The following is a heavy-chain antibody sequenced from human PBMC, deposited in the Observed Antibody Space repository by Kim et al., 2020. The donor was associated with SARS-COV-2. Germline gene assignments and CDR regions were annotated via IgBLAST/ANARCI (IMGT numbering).Heavy chain of an antibody. CDR2: INHSGST. Sequence: TLSLTCAVYGGFFSGYYWSWIRQPPGKGLVWLGEINHSGSTIYNPPRKSRVTISVDTSKNQFSLKLNSVTAADTAVYYRARGWAVLNSNWNDGDDLDYWGQGTLVTVSS. CDR3: ARGWAVLNSNWNDGDDLDY. D-gene: IGHD1-1*01. J-gene: IGHJ4*02. V-gene: IGHV4-34*01. CDR1: GGFFSGYY.